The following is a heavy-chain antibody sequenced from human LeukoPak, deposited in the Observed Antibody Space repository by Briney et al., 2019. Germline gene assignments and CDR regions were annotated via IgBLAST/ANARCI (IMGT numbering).Heavy chain of an antibody. Sequence: GGSLRLSCAASGVNFYSYVMSWVRQAPGKGLEWGSAISGSGTSTNYADSVKGRFTISRDNSKNTLYLQMNSLRTEGTAVYYCAFIGMVRGPYWGQGTLVTV. CDR3: AFIGMVRGPY. J-gene: IGHJ4*02. CDR1: GVNFYSYV. V-gene: IGHV3-23*01. CDR2: ISGSGTST. D-gene: IGHD3-10*01.